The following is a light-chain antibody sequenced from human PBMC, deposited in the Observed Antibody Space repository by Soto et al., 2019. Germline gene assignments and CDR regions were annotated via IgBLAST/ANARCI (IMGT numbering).Light chain of an antibody. CDR1: SSNIELND. V-gene: IGLV1-47*01. CDR3: ASWDDSVTGPV. Sequence: QSALAQPPSVSGALGQRVVLSCSGNSSNIELNDFYWCQQFSGAAPKLIIYRNNQRPSGVPDRYLAFKSSASAFLAIRGLLSEDEADYYCASWDDSVTGPVFGGGTQLTVL. J-gene: IGLJ7*01. CDR2: RNN.